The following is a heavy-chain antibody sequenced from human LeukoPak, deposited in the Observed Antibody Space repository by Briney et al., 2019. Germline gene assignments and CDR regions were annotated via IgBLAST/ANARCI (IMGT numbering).Heavy chain of an antibody. D-gene: IGHD3-10*01. Sequence: GGSLRLSCAASGFTFSTYAMTWVRQAPGKGLEWVSAIRGDGATKFYADSVKGRFTVSRDNSKNTLYLQMNSLRADDTAVYYCARFAAGGSYYYYMDVWGKGTTVTVSS. CDR3: ARFAAGGSYYYYMDV. CDR2: IRGDGATK. J-gene: IGHJ6*03. V-gene: IGHV3-23*01. CDR1: GFTFSTYA.